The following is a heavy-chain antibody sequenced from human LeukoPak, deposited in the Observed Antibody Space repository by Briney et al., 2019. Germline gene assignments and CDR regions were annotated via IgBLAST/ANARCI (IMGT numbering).Heavy chain of an antibody. D-gene: IGHD6-19*01. CDR1: GFTFRSYG. CDR3: AKDQQWLVHYFDY. Sequence: GRSLRLSCAASGFTFRSYGMHWVRQAPGKGLEWVAVISYDGSNKYYADSVKGRFTISRDNSKSTLYLQMNSLRAEDTAVYYCAKDQQWLVHYFDYWGQGTLVTVSS. J-gene: IGHJ4*02. CDR2: ISYDGSNK. V-gene: IGHV3-30*18.